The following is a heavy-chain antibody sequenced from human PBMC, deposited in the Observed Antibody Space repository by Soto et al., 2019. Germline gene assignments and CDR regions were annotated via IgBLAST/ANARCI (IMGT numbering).Heavy chain of an antibody. Sequence: PGGSLRLSRAASGFPFRDYYMSWVPPAPGEGVEWVSYISSSGSTIYYADSVKGRFTISRDNAKNSLYLQMNSLRAEDTAVYYCARSGIGYGDYEEDDAFDIWGQGTMVTVS. CDR2: ISSSGSTI. V-gene: IGHV3-11*01. J-gene: IGHJ3*02. CDR1: GFPFRDYY. D-gene: IGHD4-17*01. CDR3: ARSGIGYGDYEEDDAFDI.